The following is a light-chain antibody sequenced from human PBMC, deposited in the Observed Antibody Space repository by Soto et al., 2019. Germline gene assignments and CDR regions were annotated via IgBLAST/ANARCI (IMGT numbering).Light chain of an antibody. CDR3: YSYRGYYTRV. CDR2: EVS. J-gene: IGLJ1*01. CDR1: SSDVGGYNF. Sequence: QSALTQPASASGSPGQSFTIPCTGTSSDVGGYNFVSWYQQHPGRAPKLLIYEVSRRPSGVSNRFSGSKSGDTASLTISGLQAEDEADYYCYSYRGYYTRVFGTGTKVTVL. V-gene: IGLV2-14*01.